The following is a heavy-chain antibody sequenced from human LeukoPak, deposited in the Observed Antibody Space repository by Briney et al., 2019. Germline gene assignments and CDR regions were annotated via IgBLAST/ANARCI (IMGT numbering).Heavy chain of an antibody. CDR3: ARLPSSVVVPAAIRYYCGMDV. J-gene: IGHJ6*04. CDR2: INHSGST. Sequence: PSETLYLTFAVYGGPFSGYYWSWIRQPPGKGLEWIGEINHSGSTNYHPSLKSRATISVDTSKNQFSLKLSSVTAADTAVYYCARLPSSVVVPAAIRYYCGMDVWGKGTTVTVSS. D-gene: IGHD2-2*01. V-gene: IGHV4-34*01. CDR1: GGPFSGYY.